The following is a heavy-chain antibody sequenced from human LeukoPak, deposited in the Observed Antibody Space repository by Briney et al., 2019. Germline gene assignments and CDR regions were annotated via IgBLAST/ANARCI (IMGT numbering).Heavy chain of an antibody. Sequence: GGSLRLSCAASGLSFSTYTMNWVRQAPGKGLEWVSSIRGTSSYIYYADSVKGRFTVSRDNAKNSLYLQMNSLRAEDTAVYYCARRSYRGVIGLYFYYYMDVWGKGTPVTVSS. J-gene: IGHJ6*03. D-gene: IGHD3-16*02. V-gene: IGHV3-21*01. CDR3: ARRSYRGVIGLYFYYYMDV. CDR2: IRGTSSYI. CDR1: GLSFSTYT.